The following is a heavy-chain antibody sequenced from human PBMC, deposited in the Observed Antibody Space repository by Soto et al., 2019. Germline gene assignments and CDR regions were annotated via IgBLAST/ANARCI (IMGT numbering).Heavy chain of an antibody. V-gene: IGHV1-69*01. J-gene: IGHJ4*02. Sequence: QVQLVQSGAEVKKPGSSVKVSCKASGGTFSSYAISWVRQAPGQGLEWMGGIIPIFGTANYAQKFQGRVTITADESTGTAYMELSSLRSEDTAVYYCARDREMTTINYFRVFDYWGQGTLVTVSS. CDR1: GGTFSSYA. D-gene: IGHD4-4*01. CDR3: ARDREMTTINYFRVFDY. CDR2: IIPIFGTA.